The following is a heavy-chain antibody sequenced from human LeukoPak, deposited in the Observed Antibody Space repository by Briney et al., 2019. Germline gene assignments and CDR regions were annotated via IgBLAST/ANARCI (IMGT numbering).Heavy chain of an antibody. D-gene: IGHD3-22*01. CDR1: GYTFTSYD. Sequence: ASVKVSCKASGYTFTSYDINWVRQATGQGLEWMGWTNPNSGNTGYAQKFQGRVTITRNTSISTAYMELRSLRSEDTAVYYCAREKYSSGYYSLSFDYWGQGTLVTVSS. CDR2: TNPNSGNT. V-gene: IGHV1-8*03. J-gene: IGHJ4*02. CDR3: AREKYSSGYYSLSFDY.